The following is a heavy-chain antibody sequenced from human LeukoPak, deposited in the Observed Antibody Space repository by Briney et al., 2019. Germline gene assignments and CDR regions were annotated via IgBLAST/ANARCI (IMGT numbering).Heavy chain of an antibody. V-gene: IGHV4-34*01. Sequence: SETLSLTCAVYGGSFSGYYWSWIRQPPGKGLEWIGEINHSGSTNYNPSLKSRVTISVDTSKNQFSLKLSSVTAADTAVYYCARAPSGATNDAVDIWGQGTMVTVSS. CDR1: GGSFSGYY. J-gene: IGHJ3*02. CDR3: ARAPSGATNDAVDI. D-gene: IGHD1-26*01. CDR2: INHSGST.